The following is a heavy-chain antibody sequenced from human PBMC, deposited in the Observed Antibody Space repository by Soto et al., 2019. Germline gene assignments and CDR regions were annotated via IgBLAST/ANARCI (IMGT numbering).Heavy chain of an antibody. J-gene: IGHJ4*02. V-gene: IGHV1-18*01. Sequence: ASVKVSCKASGYTFTSYGTRWVRQAPGQGLEWMGWISAYNGNTNYAQKLQGRVTMTTDTSTSTAYMELRSLRSDDTAVYYCGSGDIAARYSYWGQGTLVTVSS. CDR2: ISAYNGNT. CDR1: GYTFTSYG. CDR3: GSGDIAARYSY. D-gene: IGHD6-6*01.